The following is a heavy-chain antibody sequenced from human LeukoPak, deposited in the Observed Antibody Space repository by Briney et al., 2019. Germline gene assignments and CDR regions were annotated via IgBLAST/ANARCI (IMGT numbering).Heavy chain of an antibody. Sequence: SETLSLTCTVSGGSISSGGYYWSWIRQHPGKGLEWIGYIYYSGSTYYNPSLKSRVTISVDTSKNQFSLKLSSVTAADTAVYYCARDPGPWLGTRRDCGGGSCYPDWGQGTLVTVSS. J-gene: IGHJ4*02. CDR3: ARDPGPWLGTRRDCGGGSCYPD. CDR1: GGSISSGGYY. CDR2: IYYSGST. D-gene: IGHD2-15*01. V-gene: IGHV4-31*03.